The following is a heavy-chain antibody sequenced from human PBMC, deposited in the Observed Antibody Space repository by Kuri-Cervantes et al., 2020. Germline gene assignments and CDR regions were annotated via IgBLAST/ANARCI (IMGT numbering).Heavy chain of an antibody. CDR3: ARLKLRYFDWSTTGGGAFDI. CDR1: GFTVSSNY. J-gene: IGHJ3*02. Sequence: GSLRLSCAASGFTVSSNYMSWVRQAPGKGLEWVSYISSSGSTIYYADSVKGRFTISRDNAKNSLYLQMNSLRAEDTAVYYCARLKLRYFDWSTTGGGAFDIWGQGTMVTVSS. D-gene: IGHD3-9*01. CDR2: ISSSGSTI. V-gene: IGHV3-11*01.